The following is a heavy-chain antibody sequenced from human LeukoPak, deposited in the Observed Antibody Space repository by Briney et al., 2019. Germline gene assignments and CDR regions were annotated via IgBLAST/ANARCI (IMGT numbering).Heavy chain of an antibody. Sequence: GSSVKVSCKASGGTFSNYAISWVRQAPGQGLEWMGGIIPIFGTANYAQKFQGRVTITADESTSAAYMELSSLRSEDTAVYYCAREIGYCSSTSCPYFDQWGQGTLVTVYS. CDR3: AREIGYCSSTSCPYFDQ. CDR1: GGTFSNYA. V-gene: IGHV1-69*01. D-gene: IGHD2-2*01. CDR2: IIPIFGTA. J-gene: IGHJ4*02.